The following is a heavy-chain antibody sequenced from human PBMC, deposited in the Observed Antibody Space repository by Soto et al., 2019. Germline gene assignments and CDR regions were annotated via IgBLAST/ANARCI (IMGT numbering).Heavy chain of an antibody. V-gene: IGHV4-30-4*01. CDR3: ARAIVVTVGGMDV. Sequence: SETLSLTCTVSVGSISNSDYYWSWVRQPPGKGLEWIGYIYYSGSSFFNPSLKSRVTMSKDTSKNQFSLRLTSVTAADTAVYYCARAIVVTVGGMDVWGRGTTVTVSS. CDR2: IYYSGSS. J-gene: IGHJ6*02. D-gene: IGHD5-12*01. CDR1: VGSISNSDYY.